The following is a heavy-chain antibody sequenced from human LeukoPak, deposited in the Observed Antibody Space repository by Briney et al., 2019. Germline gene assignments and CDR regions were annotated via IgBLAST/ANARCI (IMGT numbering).Heavy chain of an antibody. CDR3: ARDYYGSGSYYLDY. J-gene: IGHJ4*02. V-gene: IGHV3-21*01. CDR2: ISSSSSYI. CDR1: GFTFSSYS. Sequence: GGSLRLSCAASGFTFSSYSMNWVRQAPGKGLEWVSPISSSSSYIYYADSVKGRFTISRDNAKNSLYLQMNSLRAEDTAVYYCARDYYGSGSYYLDYWGQGTLVTVSS. D-gene: IGHD3-10*01.